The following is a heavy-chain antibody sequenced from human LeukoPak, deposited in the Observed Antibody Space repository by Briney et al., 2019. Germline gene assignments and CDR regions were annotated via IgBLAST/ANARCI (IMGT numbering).Heavy chain of an antibody. CDR2: INSDGSST. V-gene: IGHV3-74*01. CDR1: GFTFSTYS. J-gene: IGHJ6*03. CDR3: ARENAEGSSSWYLYYYYYYYMDV. D-gene: IGHD6-13*01. Sequence: GGSLRLSCAASGFTFSTYSMNWVRQAPGKGLVWVSRINSDGSSTSYADSVKGRFTISRDNSKNTLYLQMNSLRAEDTAVYYCARENAEGSSSWYLYYYYYYYMDVWGKGTTVTVSS.